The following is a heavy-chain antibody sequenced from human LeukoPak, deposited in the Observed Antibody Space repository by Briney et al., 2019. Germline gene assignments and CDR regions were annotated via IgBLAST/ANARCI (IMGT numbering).Heavy chain of an antibody. CDR1: GGSISSYY. D-gene: IGHD1-26*01. CDR3: ARHVISGTYYAAFDY. Sequence: PSETLSLTCTVSGGSISSYYWSWIRQPPGKGLEWIGYIYYTGNTYYNPSLKSRVTISVDTSKNQFSLKLSSVTAADTAVYYCARHVISGTYYAAFDYWGQGILVTVSS. CDR2: IYYTGNT. V-gene: IGHV4-59*04. J-gene: IGHJ4*02.